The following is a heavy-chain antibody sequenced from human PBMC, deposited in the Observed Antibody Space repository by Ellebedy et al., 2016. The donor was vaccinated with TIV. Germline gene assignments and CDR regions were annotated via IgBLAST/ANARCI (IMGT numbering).Heavy chain of an antibody. J-gene: IGHJ4*02. V-gene: IGHV3-23*01. CDR2: TSGDGVNR. D-gene: IGHD2-15*01. CDR3: ARDRHCVGGRCYSV. CDR1: GFTFRDYA. Sequence: PGGSLRLSCAASGFTFRDYAMSWVRQPLGKGLEWVSSTSGDGVNRYYRDSVKGRFTISRDNSQNTLYLQMSSLRAEDTALYYCARDRHCVGGRCYSVWGQGTLVTVSS.